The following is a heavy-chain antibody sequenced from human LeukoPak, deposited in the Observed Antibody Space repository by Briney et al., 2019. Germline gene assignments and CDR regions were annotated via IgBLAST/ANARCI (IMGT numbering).Heavy chain of an antibody. CDR3: ARRLSPDAFDI. J-gene: IGHJ3*02. D-gene: IGHD2/OR15-2a*01. CDR1: GGSISSYY. Sequence: KSSETLSLTCTVSGGSISSYYWSWIRQPPGKGLEWIGYIYYSGSTNYNPSLKSRFTISVDTSKNQFSLKLSSVTAADTAVYYCARRLSPDAFDIWGQGTMVTVSS. V-gene: IGHV4-59*08. CDR2: IYYSGST.